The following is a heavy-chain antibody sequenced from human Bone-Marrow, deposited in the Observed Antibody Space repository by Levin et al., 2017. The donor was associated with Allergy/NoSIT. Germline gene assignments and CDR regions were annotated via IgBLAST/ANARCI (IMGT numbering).Heavy chain of an antibody. CDR2: IYSGGST. CDR1: GFTVSNNY. J-gene: IGHJ3*01. V-gene: IGHV3-53*01. Sequence: GESLKISCAASGFTVSNNYVWWVRQAPGKGLEWVSLIYSGGSTYYADSVQGRFSISRDGSKNTLYLQMNSLRAEDTAMYYCGRDVGPWGQGTMVTVSS. D-gene: IGHD1-26*01. CDR3: GRDVGP.